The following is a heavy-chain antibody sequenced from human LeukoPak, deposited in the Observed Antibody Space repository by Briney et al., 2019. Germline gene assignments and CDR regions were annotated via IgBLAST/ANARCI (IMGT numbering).Heavy chain of an antibody. V-gene: IGHV3-23*01. D-gene: IGHD3-22*01. CDR3: AKDRNPPPQYDNSGFPLT. J-gene: IGHJ5*02. CDR2: ISGSGNT. CDR1: GFTFTGYA. Sequence: GGSLRLSCAASGFTFTGYAMSWVRQAPGKGLEWVSAISGSGNTYYADSVTGRFTISRDNSKNTLTLQMNSLRADDTAVYYCAKDRNPPPQYDNSGFPLTWGQGTLVTVSS.